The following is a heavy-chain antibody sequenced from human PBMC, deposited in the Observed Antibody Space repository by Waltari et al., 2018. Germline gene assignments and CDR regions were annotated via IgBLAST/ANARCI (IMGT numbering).Heavy chain of an antibody. CDR2: IRYDGSNK. J-gene: IGHJ6*03. Sequence: QVQLVESGGGVVQPGGSLRLSCAASGFTFSSYGLHWVRQAPGKGLEWVAFIRYDGSNKYYADSVKGRFTISRDNSKNTLYLQMNSLRAEDTAVYYCAKDYMVRGVISRYYYMDVWGKGTTVTISS. V-gene: IGHV3-30*02. D-gene: IGHD3-10*01. CDR1: GFTFSSYG. CDR3: AKDYMVRGVISRYYYMDV.